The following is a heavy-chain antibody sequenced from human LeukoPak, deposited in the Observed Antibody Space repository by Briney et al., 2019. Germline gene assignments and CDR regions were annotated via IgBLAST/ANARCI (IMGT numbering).Heavy chain of an antibody. CDR1: GFTFSSYA. V-gene: IGHV3-21*01. J-gene: IGHJ6*03. CDR2: ISSSSSYI. CDR3: ARDFAGYCSSTSCRGGCYYMDV. Sequence: GGSLRLSCAASGFTFSSYAMSWVRQAPGKGLEWVSCISSSSSYIYYADSAKGRFTISRDNAKNSLYLQMNSLRAEDTAVYYCARDFAGYCSSTSCRGGCYYMDVWGKGTTVTVSS. D-gene: IGHD2-2*01.